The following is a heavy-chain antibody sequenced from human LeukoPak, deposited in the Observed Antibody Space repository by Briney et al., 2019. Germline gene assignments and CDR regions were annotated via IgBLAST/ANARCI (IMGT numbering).Heavy chain of an antibody. CDR3: ARDWDYYDNSGYYFEY. V-gene: IGHV3-7*04. Sequence: GGSLRLSCAASGFTFSRYWMSWVRQAPGKGLEWVANINQDGTQKYYVDSVKGRFTISRDNAKNSLSLQMNSLRAEHPAVYYCARDWDYYDNSGYYFEYWGQGTLVTVSS. J-gene: IGHJ4*02. D-gene: IGHD3-22*01. CDR2: INQDGTQK. CDR1: GFTFSRYW.